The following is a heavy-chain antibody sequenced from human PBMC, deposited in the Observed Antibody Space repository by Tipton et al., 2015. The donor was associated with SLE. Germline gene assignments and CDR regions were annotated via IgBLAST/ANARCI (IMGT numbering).Heavy chain of an antibody. CDR2: INHSGST. CDR3: ARQVTLYYYYYFMDV. J-gene: IGHJ6*03. Sequence: LRLSCAVYGGSFSGYYWNWIRQPPGKGLEWIGEINHSGSTNYNPSLKSRVTISLDTSKNQFSLRLSSVTAADTAVYYCARQVTLYYYYYFMDVWGKGTTVTVSS. CDR1: GGSFSGYY. D-gene: IGHD4-11*01. V-gene: IGHV4-34*01.